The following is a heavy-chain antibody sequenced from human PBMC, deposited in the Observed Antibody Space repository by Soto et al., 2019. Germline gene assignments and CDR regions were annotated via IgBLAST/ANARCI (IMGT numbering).Heavy chain of an antibody. CDR3: AKDMEDIVTGLDAFDI. D-gene: IGHD2-15*01. J-gene: IGHJ3*02. V-gene: IGHV3-9*01. CDR2: ISWNSGSI. CDR1: RFSFEDYA. Sequence: SLILYCAASRFSFEDYAMHWVRQATRKSVEWVSGISWNSGSIGYADSVKGRFTISRDNALNSLYLQMNSLRAEDTALFYCAKDMEDIVTGLDAFDIWAQGTMVTVSS.